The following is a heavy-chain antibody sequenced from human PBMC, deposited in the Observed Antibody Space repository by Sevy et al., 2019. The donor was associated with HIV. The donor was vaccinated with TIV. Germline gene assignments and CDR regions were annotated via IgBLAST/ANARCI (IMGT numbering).Heavy chain of an antibody. CDR3: ATGASSGYYYPDY. D-gene: IGHD3-22*01. CDR2: FDPEDGET. V-gene: IGHV1-24*01. CDR1: GYTLTELS. J-gene: IGHJ4*02. Sequence: ASVKVSCKVSGYTLTELSMYWVRQAPGKGLEWMGGFDPEDGETIYAQKFQGRVTMTEDTSTDTAYMELSSLRSEDMAVYYCATGASSGYYYPDYWGQGTLVTVSS.